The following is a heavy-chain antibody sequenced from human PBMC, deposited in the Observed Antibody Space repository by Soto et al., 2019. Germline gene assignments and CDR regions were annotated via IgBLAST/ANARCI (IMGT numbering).Heavy chain of an antibody. CDR1: GGIFSSNT. J-gene: IGHJ4*02. D-gene: IGHD2-21*02. CDR2: IIPLFGTA. Sequence: QVYLVQSGAEVKKPGSSVKISCKASGGIFSSNTINWVRQAAGQGLEWMGGIIPLFGTANYAEKFQGRVTITADKSTKTEYMELQSLRSEDKAVYYCASKAACGGDCYAFDSWGQGTLVTVSS. CDR3: ASKAACGGDCYAFDS. V-gene: IGHV1-69*06.